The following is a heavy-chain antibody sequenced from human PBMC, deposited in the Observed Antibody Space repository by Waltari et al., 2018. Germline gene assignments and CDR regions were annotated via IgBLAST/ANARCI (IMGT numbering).Heavy chain of an antibody. V-gene: IGHV3-53*01. CDR1: GFTVSSTY. D-gene: IGHD2-15*01. CDR3: TTRVAISGVPGMPDY. J-gene: IGHJ4*02. CDR2: SYSHGTT. Sequence: EVQLVESGGGLIQAGGSLRLSCAASGFTVSSTYMAWVRQAPGKGLESVTISYSHGTTSYADPVKGRFTISRDNSKNTLFLQMSSVRVDDTAMYYCTTRVAISGVPGMPDYWGQGTLVTVSS.